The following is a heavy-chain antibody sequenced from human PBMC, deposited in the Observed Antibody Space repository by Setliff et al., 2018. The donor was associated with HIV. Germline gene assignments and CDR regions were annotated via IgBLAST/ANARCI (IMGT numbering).Heavy chain of an antibody. D-gene: IGHD3-10*01. CDR2: TYYTGST. CDR1: GGSMSSYY. V-gene: IGHV4-59*01. CDR3: ARNRVPSSL. J-gene: IGHJ4*02. Sequence: SETLSLTCTVSGGSMSSYYWSWIRQPPGKGLEWIGSTYYTGSTDYNPSLMSRVTISLDTPKNQFSLKLNSVIVADTAVYYCARNRVPSSLWGKGTLVTVSS.